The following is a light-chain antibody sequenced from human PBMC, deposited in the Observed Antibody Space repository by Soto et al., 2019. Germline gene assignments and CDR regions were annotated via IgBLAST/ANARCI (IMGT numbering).Light chain of an antibody. V-gene: IGKV3-20*01. Sequence: EIVLTQSPGTLSLSPGERATLSCRASQSVTSTSLAWYQQKPGQAPRLLIYGASSRTTDIPDRFSGSGSGTDFTLIISRLEPEDFAVYYCQQYATPPVTFGQGTKVEIK. J-gene: IGKJ1*01. CDR2: GAS. CDR1: QSVTSTS. CDR3: QQYATPPVT.